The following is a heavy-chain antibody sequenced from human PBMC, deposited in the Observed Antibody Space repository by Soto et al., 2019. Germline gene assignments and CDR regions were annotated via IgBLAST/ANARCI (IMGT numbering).Heavy chain of an antibody. Sequence: WGSLLVACASSAFTFSIYGMHWVRQAPGKGLEWVAVISYDGSNKYYADSVKGRFTISRDNSKNTLYLQMNSLRAEDTAVYYCAKQAVDGTLGMDVWGQGTTVTVSS. CDR1: AFTFSIYG. CDR3: AKQAVDGTLGMDV. D-gene: IGHD6-19*01. J-gene: IGHJ6*01. CDR2: ISYDGSNK. V-gene: IGHV3-30*18.